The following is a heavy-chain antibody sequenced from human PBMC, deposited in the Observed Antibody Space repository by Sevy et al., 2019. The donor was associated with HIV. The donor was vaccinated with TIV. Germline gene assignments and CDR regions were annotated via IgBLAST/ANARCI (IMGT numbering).Heavy chain of an antibody. D-gene: IGHD6-6*01. J-gene: IGHJ6*02. Sequence: GGSLRLSCAASGFTFSIYWMSWVRQAPGKGLEWVANIKQDGSEKYYVDSVKGRFTISRDNAKNSLYLQMNSLRAEDTAVYYCARAVKEQLVRGYYYYYGMDVWGQGTTVTVSS. CDR2: IKQDGSEK. CDR3: ARAVKEQLVRGYYYYYGMDV. CDR1: GFTFSIYW. V-gene: IGHV3-7*01.